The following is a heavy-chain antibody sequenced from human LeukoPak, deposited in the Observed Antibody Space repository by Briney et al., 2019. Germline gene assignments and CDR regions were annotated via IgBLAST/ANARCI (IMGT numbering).Heavy chain of an antibody. V-gene: IGHV4-61*08. D-gene: IGHD3-9*01. CDR1: GGSVSSGDYY. Sequence: PSETLSLTCTVSGGSVSSGDYYWIWIRQPPGKGLEWIGYTYYSGSTNYNPSLKSRVTKSLDTSKNQFSLKLSSVTAADTAVYYCARDLSQIDSRDYWGQGTLVTVSS. J-gene: IGHJ4*02. CDR3: ARDLSQIDSRDY. CDR2: TYYSGST.